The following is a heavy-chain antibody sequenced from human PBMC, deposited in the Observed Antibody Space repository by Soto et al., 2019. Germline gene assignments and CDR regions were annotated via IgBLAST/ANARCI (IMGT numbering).Heavy chain of an antibody. CDR2: VSGSGCYT. V-gene: IGHV3-23*01. Sequence: VQLLESGGGLVQPGGSLRLSCAASGFTFSSYAMSWVRQAPGKGLEWVSAVSGSGCYTYYADSVKGRFTISRDNSKDTLWLQMNSLRAEDTAIYYCARGVTMLLVALDYWGQGTLVTVSS. D-gene: IGHD3-22*01. J-gene: IGHJ4*02. CDR3: ARGVTMLLVALDY. CDR1: GFTFSSYA.